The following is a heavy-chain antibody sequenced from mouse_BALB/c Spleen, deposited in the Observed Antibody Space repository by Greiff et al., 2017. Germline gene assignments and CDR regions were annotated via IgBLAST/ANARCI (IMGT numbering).Heavy chain of an antibody. CDR1: GFTFSSYA. V-gene: IGHV5-9-4*01. CDR3: ARHGFDY. CDR2: ISSGGSYT. J-gene: IGHJ2*01. Sequence: EVHLVESGGGLVKPGGSLKLSCAASGFTFSSYAMSWVRQSPEKRLEWVAEISSGGSYTYYPDTVTGRFTISRDNAKNTLYLEMSSLRSEDTAMYYCARHGFDYWGQGTTLTVSS.